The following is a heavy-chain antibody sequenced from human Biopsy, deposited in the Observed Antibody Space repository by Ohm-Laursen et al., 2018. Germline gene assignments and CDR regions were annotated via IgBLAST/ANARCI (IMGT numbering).Heavy chain of an antibody. Sequence: SLRLSCAASGFTFSSYAMNWVRQAPGKGLEWVSGITGSGGSTYYTDSVKGRFTISRDNSKNTLYLQMTNLRAEDTAVYYCGRSYGIMAAPVHLWGQGTLVTVSS. CDR3: GRSYGIMAAPVHL. CDR1: GFTFSSYA. J-gene: IGHJ4*01. CDR2: ITGSGGST. D-gene: IGHD3-16*01. V-gene: IGHV3-23*01.